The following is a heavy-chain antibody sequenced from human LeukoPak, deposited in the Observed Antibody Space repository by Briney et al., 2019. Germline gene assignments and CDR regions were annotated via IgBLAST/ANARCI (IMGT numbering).Heavy chain of an antibody. CDR3: VTEPGYCTGGRCYGGWFDP. CDR2: INYSGNT. Sequence: ETPSLTCAVYGGSFSGYYWSWISQAPGKGLEWIGEINYSGNTKYNPSLKSRVTRADDTSKNQFSLKLSSVTAADTAVYYCVTEPGYCTGGRCYGGWFDPWGQGTLVPVSS. CDR1: GGSFSGYY. D-gene: IGHD2-15*01. J-gene: IGHJ5*02. V-gene: IGHV4-34*01.